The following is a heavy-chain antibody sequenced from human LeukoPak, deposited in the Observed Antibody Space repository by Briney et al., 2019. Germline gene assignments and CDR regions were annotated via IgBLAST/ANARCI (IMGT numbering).Heavy chain of an antibody. CDR1: GGSISSYH. Sequence: SETLSLTCTVSGGSISSYHWSWIRQPPGKGLEWIGHIYYTGSTNYNPSLKSRVTISLDTSKNQFSLKLSSVTVADTAVYYCTRSLGVVIHGGMDVWGQGTTVAVSS. CDR3: TRSLGVVIHGGMDV. CDR2: IYYTGST. J-gene: IGHJ6*02. D-gene: IGHD3-3*01. V-gene: IGHV4-59*01.